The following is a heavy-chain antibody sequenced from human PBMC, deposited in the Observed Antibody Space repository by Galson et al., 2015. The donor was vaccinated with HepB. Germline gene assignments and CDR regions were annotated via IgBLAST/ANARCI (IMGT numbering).Heavy chain of an antibody. V-gene: IGHV1-18*04. CDR1: GYTFTSYG. Sequence: SVKVSCKASGYTFTSYGISWVRQAPGQGLEWMGWISAYNGNTNYAQKLQGRVTMTTDTSTSTACMELRSLRSDDTAVYYCARVSNWNDDRDQLNFDYWGQGTLVTVSS. CDR3: ARVSNWNDDRDQLNFDY. CDR2: ISAYNGNT. D-gene: IGHD1-1*01. J-gene: IGHJ4*02.